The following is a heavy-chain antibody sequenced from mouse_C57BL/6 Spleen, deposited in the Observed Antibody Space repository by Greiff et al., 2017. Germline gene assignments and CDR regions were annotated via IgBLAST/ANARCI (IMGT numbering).Heavy chain of an antibody. J-gene: IGHJ4*01. CDR3: TRRNYYGRGAMDY. CDR2: IYPGSGST. V-gene: IGHV1-55*01. CDR1: GYTFTSYW. D-gene: IGHD1-1*01. Sequence: VQLQQPGAELVKPGASVKMSCKASGYTFTSYWITWVKQRPGQGLEWIGDIYPGSGSTNYNEKFKSKATLTVDTSSSTAYMQLSSLTSEDSAVYYCTRRNYYGRGAMDYWGQGTSGTVSS.